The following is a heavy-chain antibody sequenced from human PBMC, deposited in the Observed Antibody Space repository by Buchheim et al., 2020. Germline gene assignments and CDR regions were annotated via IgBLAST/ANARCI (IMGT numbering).Heavy chain of an antibody. CDR1: GGTFSSYT. CDR3: ARDDYGDYDYYYYGMDV. CDR2: IIPILGIA. Sequence: QVQLVQSGAEVKKPGSSVKVSCKASGGTFSSYTISWVRQAPGQGLEWMGRIIPILGIANYAQKFQGRVTITADKSTSTAYMELSSLRSEDTAVYYCARDDYGDYDYYYYGMDVWGQGTT. J-gene: IGHJ6*02. D-gene: IGHD4-17*01. V-gene: IGHV1-69*08.